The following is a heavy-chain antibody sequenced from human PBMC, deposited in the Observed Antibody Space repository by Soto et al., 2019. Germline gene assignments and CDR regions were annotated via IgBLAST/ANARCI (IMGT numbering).Heavy chain of an antibody. CDR3: AHPRGYGVFDAVDI. V-gene: IGHV3-23*01. Sequence: GGSLRLSCAASGFIFSTYAMNWVRQAPGKGLELVASIDQSGGTAYYAESVRGRFAISRDNSINTLYLQMSSLRAEDTALYFCAHPRGYGVFDAVDIWGQGTMVTVSS. D-gene: IGHD1-1*01. CDR1: GFIFSTYA. J-gene: IGHJ3*02. CDR2: IDQSGGTA.